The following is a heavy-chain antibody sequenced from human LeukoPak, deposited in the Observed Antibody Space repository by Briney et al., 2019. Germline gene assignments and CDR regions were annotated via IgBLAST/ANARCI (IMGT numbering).Heavy chain of an antibody. Sequence: PGRSLRLSCAASGFTFSSYGMHWVRQAPGKGLEWVAVISYDGSNKYYADSVKGRFTISRDNAKNSLYLQMNSLRAEDTAVYYCARGADILTGLPGGQGTLVTVSS. J-gene: IGHJ4*02. CDR1: GFTFSSYG. CDR3: ARGADILTGLP. V-gene: IGHV3-30*03. CDR2: ISYDGSNK. D-gene: IGHD3-9*01.